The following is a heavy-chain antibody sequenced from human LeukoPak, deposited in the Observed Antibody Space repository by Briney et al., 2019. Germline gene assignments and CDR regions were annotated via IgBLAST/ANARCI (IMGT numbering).Heavy chain of an antibody. CDR2: IYGGGPT. CDR1: GFTVSRNY. J-gene: IGHJ3*02. D-gene: IGHD1-14*01. CDR3: ARDLGIAGTTHAFDI. Sequence: PGGSLRLSCAASGFTVSRNYMSWVRQAPGRGLECVSVIYGGGPTYYADSVKGRFTTSRDTAKNTLYLQMNSLRGEDTAVYFCARDLGIAGTTHAFDIWGHGTMVTVSS. V-gene: IGHV3-53*01.